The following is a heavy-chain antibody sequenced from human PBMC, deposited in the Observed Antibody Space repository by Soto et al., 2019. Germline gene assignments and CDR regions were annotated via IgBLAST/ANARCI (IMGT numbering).Heavy chain of an antibody. J-gene: IGHJ6*02. CDR1: GFTFSSYA. CDR2: ISTSGGST. Sequence: EVQLLESGGGLVQPGGSLRLSCAASGFTFSSYAMSWVRQAPGKGLEWVSSISTSGGSTYYADSVKGRFTISRDNANNTLYLHMNSLRAEDTAVDYCSLSERYYGMDVWGLGTTVTVSS. V-gene: IGHV3-23*01. D-gene: IGHD1-1*01. CDR3: SLSERYYGMDV.